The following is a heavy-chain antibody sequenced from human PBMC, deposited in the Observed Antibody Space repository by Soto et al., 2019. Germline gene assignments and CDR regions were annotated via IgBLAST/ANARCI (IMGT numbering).Heavy chain of an antibody. CDR3: ARVHVVDTSAYYPNWLDP. J-gene: IGHJ5*02. D-gene: IGHD3-22*01. CDR1: GGSISSGDYY. Sequence: SETLSLTCTVSGGSISSGDYYWSWIRQPPGRGLEWIGYIYYSGSTYYTPSLKSRLTISVDTSKNQFSLKLSSVTAADTAVYYCARVHVVDTSAYYPNWLDPWGQGTLVTVYS. V-gene: IGHV4-30-4*01. CDR2: IYYSGST.